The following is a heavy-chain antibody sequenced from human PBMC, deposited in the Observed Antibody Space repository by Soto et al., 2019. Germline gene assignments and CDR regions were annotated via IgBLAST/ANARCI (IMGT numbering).Heavy chain of an antibody. J-gene: IGHJ4*02. D-gene: IGHD3-22*01. V-gene: IGHV5-51*01. CDR1: GYRFTNYW. CDR3: VRDTSSGDSSGPHY. Sequence: PGESLKISCKGSGYRFTNYWIGWVRQMPGKGLEWMGMIYPGDSDTRYSPSFQGQVTMSADKSISTAYLQWSSLKASDTAMYYCVRDTSSGDSSGPHYWGQGTLVTVSS. CDR2: IYPGDSDT.